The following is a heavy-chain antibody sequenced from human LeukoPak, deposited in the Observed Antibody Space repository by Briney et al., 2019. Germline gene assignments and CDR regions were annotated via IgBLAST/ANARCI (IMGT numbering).Heavy chain of an antibody. Sequence: SQTLPLTCAISGDSVSSNSVAWNWIRQSPSRGLEWLGRTYYRSKWYNDYAVSVKSRITISPDTSKNQFSLQLNSVTPDDTAVYYCARVSSRAFDYWGQGTLVTVSS. CDR2: TYYRSKWYN. D-gene: IGHD6-6*01. V-gene: IGHV6-1*01. CDR3: ARVSSRAFDY. CDR1: GDSVSSNSVA. J-gene: IGHJ4*02.